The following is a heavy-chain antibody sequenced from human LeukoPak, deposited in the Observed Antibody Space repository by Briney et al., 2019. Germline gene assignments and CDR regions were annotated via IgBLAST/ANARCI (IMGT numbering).Heavy chain of an antibody. Sequence: SETLSLTCTVSGGSITSSTSYWGWIRQPPGKGLEWIGTIYYSGSTYYNPSLKSRATMSVDTSKNQFSLKLSSVTAADTAVYYRSNLSNGGVPHWFHPLGQENLGTVSS. J-gene: IGHJ5*02. D-gene: IGHD3-16*01. CDR3: SNLSNGGVPHWFHP. CDR1: GGSITSSTSY. CDR2: IYYSGST. V-gene: IGHV4-39*01.